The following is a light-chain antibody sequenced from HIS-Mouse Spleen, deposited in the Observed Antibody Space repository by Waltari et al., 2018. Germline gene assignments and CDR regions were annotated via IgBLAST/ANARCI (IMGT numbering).Light chain of an antibody. CDR1: SRDVVGCNY. Sequence: QSALTQPASVSGSPGQSLPISCTGTSRDVVGCNYVPWYQQHPGKAPKLMIYEVSNRPSGVSNRFSGSKSGNTASLTISGLQAEDEADYYCSSYTSSSTYVFGTGTKVTVL. V-gene: IGLV2-14*01. CDR3: SSYTSSSTYV. CDR2: EVS. J-gene: IGLJ1*01.